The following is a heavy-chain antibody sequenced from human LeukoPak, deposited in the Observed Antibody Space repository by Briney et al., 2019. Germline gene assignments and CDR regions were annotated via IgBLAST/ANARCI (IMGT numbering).Heavy chain of an antibody. CDR2: VSGTSEYI. CDR3: ARAGTELRFLEWLLI. CDR1: GFSFSTYS. D-gene: IGHD3-3*01. Sequence: GGSLRLSCAASGFSFSTYSMIWVRQAPGKGLEWVSSVSGTSEYIYYADSVKGRFTISRDNSKNTLYLQMNSLRAEDTAVYYCARAGTELRFLEWLLIWGQGTLVTVSS. V-gene: IGHV3-21*01. J-gene: IGHJ4*02.